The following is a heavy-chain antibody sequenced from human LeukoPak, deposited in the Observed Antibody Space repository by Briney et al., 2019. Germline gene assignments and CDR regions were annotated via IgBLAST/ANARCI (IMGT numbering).Heavy chain of an antibody. CDR1: GGSISSSSYY. V-gene: IGHV4-39*07. CDR2: IYYGGST. Sequence: SETLSLTCTVSGGSISSSSYYWGWIRQPPGKGLEWIGSIYYGGSTYYNPSLKSRVTISVDTSKNQFSLKLSSVTAADTAVYYCAPQYSSGWNPWYFDYWGQGTLVTVSS. J-gene: IGHJ4*02. D-gene: IGHD6-19*01. CDR3: APQYSSGWNPWYFDY.